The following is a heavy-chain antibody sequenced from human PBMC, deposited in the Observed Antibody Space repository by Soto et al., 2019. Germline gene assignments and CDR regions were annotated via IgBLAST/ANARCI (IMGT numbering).Heavy chain of an antibody. Sequence: VRLSCAASGFSFSRYTMHWVRQAPGKGLEWVAVMSDDGSHKYYADSVKGRFTISRDNSKNTLYLQMNSLRAEDTALYYCARAPAPDYGGVGDYWGQGTLVTVSS. CDR2: MSDDGSHK. CDR3: ARAPAPDYGGVGDY. D-gene: IGHD4-17*01. V-gene: IGHV3-30-3*01. J-gene: IGHJ4*02. CDR1: GFSFSRYT.